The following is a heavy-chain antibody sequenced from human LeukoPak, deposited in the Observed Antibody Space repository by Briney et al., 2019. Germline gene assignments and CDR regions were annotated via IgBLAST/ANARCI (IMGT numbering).Heavy chain of an antibody. V-gene: IGHV3-23*01. CDR3: ASSRRYCSGGSCGGNY. D-gene: IGHD2-15*01. J-gene: IGHJ4*02. CDR1: GFTFSTYA. CDR2: ISGSGSST. Sequence: GGSLRLSCAASGFTFSTYAMSWVRQAPGKGLEWVSVISGSGSSTYYADSVKGRFTISRDNAKNSLYLQMNSLRAEDTAVHYCASSRRYCSGGSCGGNYWGQGTLVTVSS.